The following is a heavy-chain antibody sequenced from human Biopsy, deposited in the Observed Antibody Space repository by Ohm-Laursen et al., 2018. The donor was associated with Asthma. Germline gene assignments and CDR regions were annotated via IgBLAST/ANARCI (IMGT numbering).Heavy chain of an antibody. D-gene: IGHD3-22*01. CDR2: VSSDGHNK. Sequence: SLRLSCSASGFVLSQCGMHWVRQGPGKGLEWVALVSSDGHNKYYEDSVKGRFTISRDNSGNRLYLQINRLTVEDSAVYFCARQSGQDYGDSSGFDIWGQGTKVAVSS. CDR3: ARQSGQDYGDSSGFDI. CDR1: GFVLSQCG. V-gene: IGHV3-30*03. J-gene: IGHJ3*02.